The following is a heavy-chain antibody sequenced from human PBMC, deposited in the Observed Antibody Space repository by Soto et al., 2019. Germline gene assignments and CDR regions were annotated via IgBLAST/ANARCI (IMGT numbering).Heavy chain of an antibody. CDR3: ARIAAAGTNVDY. V-gene: IGHV4-4*02. CDR1: GGSISSSNW. J-gene: IGHJ4*02. D-gene: IGHD6-13*01. CDR2: IYHSGST. Sequence: QVQLQESGPGLVKPSGTLSLTCAVSGGSISSSNWWSWVRQPPGKGLEWIGEIYHSGSTNYNPSLKSRVTKSVDKSKNQFALKLSSVTAADTAVYDGARIAAAGTNVDYGGQGTLGTVSA.